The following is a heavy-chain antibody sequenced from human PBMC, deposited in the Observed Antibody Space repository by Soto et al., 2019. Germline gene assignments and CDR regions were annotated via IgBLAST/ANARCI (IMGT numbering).Heavy chain of an antibody. CDR3: ARFSWYDGDSITNYYMDF. V-gene: IGHV4-39*01. Sequence: LQESGPGLVKPSETLSLTCSVFGDSISSRSYYWAWIRRPPGMGLEWIASISYPGNTNYNPSLTGRAAISGDTSKNQFSLKLSFVTAADTAVYYCARFSWYDGDSITNYYMDFWGNGATVTVSS. CDR2: ISYPGNT. CDR1: GDSISSRSYY. J-gene: IGHJ6*03. D-gene: IGHD6-13*01.